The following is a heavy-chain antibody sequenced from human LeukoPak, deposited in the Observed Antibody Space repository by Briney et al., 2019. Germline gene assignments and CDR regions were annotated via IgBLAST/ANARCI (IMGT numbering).Heavy chain of an antibody. J-gene: IGHJ4*02. CDR3: AREGGPYRPLDY. V-gene: IGHV4-4*02. Sequence: SETLSLTCGVSGGSISTTNWWTWVRQPPGEGLEWIGEAHLSGRIHYNPSLESRVTMSVDMSENHISLRLTSVTAADTAVYYCAREGGPYRPLDYSGQGTLVTVSS. CDR1: GGSISTTNW. CDR2: AHLSGRI.